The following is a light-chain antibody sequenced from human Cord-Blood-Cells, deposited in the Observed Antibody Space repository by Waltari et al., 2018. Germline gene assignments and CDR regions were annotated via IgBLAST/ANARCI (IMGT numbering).Light chain of an antibody. Sequence: SSVLTQPPSVSVAPGKTARITCGGNNIGRKSVHWYQQKPGQAPVLVIYYDSDRPSGIPERFSGSNSGNTATLTISRVEAGDEADYYCQVWDSSSDHYVFGTGTKVTVL. CDR2: YDS. CDR1: NIGRKS. V-gene: IGLV3-21*04. CDR3: QVWDSSSDHYV. J-gene: IGLJ1*01.